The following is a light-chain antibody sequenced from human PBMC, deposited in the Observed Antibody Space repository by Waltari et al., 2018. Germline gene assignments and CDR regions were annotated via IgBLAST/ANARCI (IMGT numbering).Light chain of an antibody. Sequence: NFMLTQPHSVSESPGKTVTIHCTRSSGSLASHYELWYQQRPGSSPTPVIFEDDQRPSGVPDRFSGSSHSSSNSASLPISGLKTEDVAVYYCQSYDSSDLWVFGGGTRLTVL. CDR1: SGSLASHY. CDR3: QSYDSSDLWV. V-gene: IGLV6-57*01. J-gene: IGLJ3*02. CDR2: EDD.